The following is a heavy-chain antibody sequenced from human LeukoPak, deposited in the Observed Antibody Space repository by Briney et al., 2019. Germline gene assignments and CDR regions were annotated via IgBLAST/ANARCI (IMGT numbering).Heavy chain of an antibody. CDR1: GGSISSYY. D-gene: IGHD3-16*01. Sequence: SETLSLTCTVSGGSISSYYWSWIRQPPGKGLEWIGYIYYSGSTNYNPSLKSRVTISVDTSKNQFSLKLSSVTAADTAVYYRAREGDYFDYWGQGTLVTVSS. CDR3: AREGDYFDY. V-gene: IGHV4-59*12. J-gene: IGHJ4*02. CDR2: IYYSGST.